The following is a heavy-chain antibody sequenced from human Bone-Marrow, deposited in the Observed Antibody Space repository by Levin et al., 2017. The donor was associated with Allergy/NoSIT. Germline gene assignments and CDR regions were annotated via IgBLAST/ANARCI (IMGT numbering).Heavy chain of an antibody. D-gene: IGHD3-22*01. J-gene: IGHJ4*02. CDR3: ARPYYDSTGYSLDY. V-gene: IGHV3-33*01. CDR2: IWSDGSFE. CDR1: GFTFSSYA. Sequence: QTGGSLRLSCAASGFTFSSYAMHWVRQAPGKGLEWVAEIWSDGSFEYFADSVKGRFTISRDNSKNTLYLQMNTLRAEDTAVYYCARPYYDSTGYSLDYWGQGTLVTVSS.